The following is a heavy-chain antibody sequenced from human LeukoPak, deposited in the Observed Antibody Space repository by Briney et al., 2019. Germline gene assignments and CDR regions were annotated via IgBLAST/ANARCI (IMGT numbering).Heavy chain of an antibody. Sequence: PGGSLRLSCAASGFTFSSYAMSWVRQAPGKGLEWVLVVYSDGSAYYAESVKGRFTISRDNSKNTLYLQMNSLRAEDTAVYYCARDLDSYGSYWGQGTLVTVSS. CDR2: VYSDGSA. V-gene: IGHV3-53*01. CDR3: ARDLDSYGSY. CDR1: GFTFSSYA. J-gene: IGHJ4*02. D-gene: IGHD5-18*01.